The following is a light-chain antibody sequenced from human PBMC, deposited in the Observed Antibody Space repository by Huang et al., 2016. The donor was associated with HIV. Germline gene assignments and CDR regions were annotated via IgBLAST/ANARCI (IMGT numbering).Light chain of an antibody. Sequence: IQLTQSPSSLSASVGDTVTITCRASQGITNSLAWYRQQPGKAPNLRSFGASTLQSGGPSRFSGSGSGTDFTLTITSLQPEDFATYYCQQLHTYPFTFGGGTRIDIK. CDR3: QQLHTYPFT. CDR1: QGITNS. CDR2: GAS. J-gene: IGKJ4*01. V-gene: IGKV1-9*01.